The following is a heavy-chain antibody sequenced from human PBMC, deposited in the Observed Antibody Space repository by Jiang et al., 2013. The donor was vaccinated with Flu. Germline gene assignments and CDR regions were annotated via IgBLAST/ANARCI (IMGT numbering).Heavy chain of an antibody. Sequence: PGASVKVSCKASGYTFTSYYMHWVRQAPGQGLEWMGIINPSGGSTSYAQKFQGRVTMTRDTSTSTVYMELSSLRSEDTAVYYCARGDYYDSSGRDAFDIWGQGTMVTVSS. CDR2: INPSGGST. V-gene: IGHV1-46*01. J-gene: IGHJ3*02. CDR1: GYTFTSYY. CDR3: ARGDYYDSSGRDAFDI. D-gene: IGHD3-22*01.